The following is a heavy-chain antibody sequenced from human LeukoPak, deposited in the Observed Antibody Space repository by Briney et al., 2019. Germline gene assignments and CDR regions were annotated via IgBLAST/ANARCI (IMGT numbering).Heavy chain of an antibody. D-gene: IGHD1-26*01. CDR1: GYTFSSYG. J-gene: IGHJ4*02. CDR3: TTEDVVGATWGAYFDY. CDR2: ISVYNGNT. Sequence: ASVKVSCKASGYTFSSYGISWVRQAPGQGLEWMGWISVYNGNTNYAQKVQGRVTITTDTSTSTAYMELRSLRSDDTAVYYCTTEDVVGATWGAYFDYWGQGTLVTVSS. V-gene: IGHV1-18*01.